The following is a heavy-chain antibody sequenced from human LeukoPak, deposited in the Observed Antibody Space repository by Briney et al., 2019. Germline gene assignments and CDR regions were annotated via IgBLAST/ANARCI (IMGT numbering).Heavy chain of an antibody. J-gene: IGHJ6*02. D-gene: IGHD3-9*01. V-gene: IGHV3-21*01. CDR2: ISDGGRNT. CDR3: LRGDIRDV. Sequence: KTGGSLRLSCAASGFTFSTSTMNWVRQVPGKGLEWPSSISDGGRNTHYADAMKGRFTISRDNAKNSLYLQMNSLRVEDTAVYYCLRGDIRDVWGQGTTVIVSS. CDR1: GFTFSTST.